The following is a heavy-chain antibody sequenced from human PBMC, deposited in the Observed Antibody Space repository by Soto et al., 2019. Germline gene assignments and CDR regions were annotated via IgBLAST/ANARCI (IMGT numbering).Heavy chain of an antibody. CDR1: GGTFSKYT. J-gene: IGHJ2*01. V-gene: IGHV1-69*01. Sequence: QVQLVQSGAEVKKPGSSVKVSCKVSGGTFSKYTINWVRQAPGQGLEWMAGIIPIYGTANYAQKVQGRISVTVDESTTTAYMELRGLRSDDTAVYYCARDRDGYNSWYFDLWGRGSQITVSS. CDR3: ARDRDGYNSWYFDL. CDR2: IIPIYGTA. D-gene: IGHD1-1*01.